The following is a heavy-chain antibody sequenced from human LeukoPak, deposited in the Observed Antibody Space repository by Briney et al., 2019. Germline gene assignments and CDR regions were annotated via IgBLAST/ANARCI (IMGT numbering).Heavy chain of an antibody. J-gene: IGHJ4*02. CDR3: ARGNYYDSSGAPSSADY. V-gene: IGHV3-9*01. Sequence: PGRSLRLSCAASGFTFDDYAMHWVRQAPGKGLEWVSGISWDSGSIGYADSVKGRFTISRDNAKNTLYLQMNSLRAEDTAVYYCARGNYYDSSGAPSSADYWGQGTLVTVSS. CDR1: GFTFDDYA. CDR2: ISWDSGSI. D-gene: IGHD3-22*01.